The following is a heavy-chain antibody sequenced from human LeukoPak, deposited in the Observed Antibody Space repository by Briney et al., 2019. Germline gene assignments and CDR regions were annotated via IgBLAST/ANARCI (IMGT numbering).Heavy chain of an antibody. J-gene: IGHJ4*02. CDR2: ISASSSTI. V-gene: IGHV3-48*01. Sequence: GGSLRLSCAASGFSFRSYSMNWVRQAPGKGLEGVSYISASSSTIYYADSVRGRFTISRDNAKNSLYLQMNSLRVEDTADYFCARVSAMGDFDCWGQGTLVTVSS. D-gene: IGHD1-26*01. CDR1: GFSFRSYS. CDR3: ARVSAMGDFDC.